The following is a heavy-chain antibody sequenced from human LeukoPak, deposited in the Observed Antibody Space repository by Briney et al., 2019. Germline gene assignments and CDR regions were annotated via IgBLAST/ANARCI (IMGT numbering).Heavy chain of an antibody. CDR1: GGSFSGYY. Sequence: PSETLSLTCAVYGGSFSGYYWSWIRQPPGKGLEWIGEINHSGSTHYNPSLKSRVTISVDTSKHQFSLKLSSVTAADTAVYYCARAPEGTMVRGVTNWFDPWGQGTLVTVSS. D-gene: IGHD3-10*01. V-gene: IGHV4-34*01. CDR2: INHSGST. CDR3: ARAPEGTMVRGVTNWFDP. J-gene: IGHJ5*02.